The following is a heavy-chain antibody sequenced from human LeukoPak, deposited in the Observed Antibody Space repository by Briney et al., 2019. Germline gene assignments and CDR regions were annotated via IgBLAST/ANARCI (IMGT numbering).Heavy chain of an antibody. CDR2: ISVRSNYI. D-gene: IGHD2-2*01. J-gene: IGHJ4*02. CDR3: VRGGLQVVPAAIGAY. V-gene: IGHV3-21*01. CDR1: GYTFSSYS. Sequence: GGSLRLSCVASGYTFSSYSINWVRHAPGKGLEWVSSISVRSNYIYYADSVRGRFSISRDDARDSLYLQMNSLRAEDTAVYFCVRGGLQVVPAAIGAYWGQGTLVTVSS.